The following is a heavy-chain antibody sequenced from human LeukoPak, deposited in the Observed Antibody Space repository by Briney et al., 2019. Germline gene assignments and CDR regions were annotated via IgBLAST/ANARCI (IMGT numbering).Heavy chain of an antibody. V-gene: IGHV4-38-2*02. Sequence: SETLSLTCTVSGYSISSGYYWGWIRQPPGKGLEWIGSIYHSGSTYYNPSLKSRVTISVDTSKNQSSLKLSSVTAADTAVYYCARLTPLYFDYWGQGTLVTVSS. CDR1: GYSISSGYY. J-gene: IGHJ4*02. CDR2: IYHSGST. CDR3: ARLTPLYFDY.